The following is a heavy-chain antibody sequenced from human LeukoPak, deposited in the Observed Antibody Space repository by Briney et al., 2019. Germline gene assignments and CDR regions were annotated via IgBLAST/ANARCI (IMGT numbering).Heavy chain of an antibody. V-gene: IGHV4-59*08. CDR1: GGSISSYS. D-gene: IGHD6-13*01. J-gene: IGHJ4*02. CDR3: ARRYSSSASFFDY. Sequence: SETLSLTCTVSGGSISSYSWSWIRQPPGKGLEWIGYIYYSGSSNYNPSLKSRVTISVDTSKNQFSLKLSSVTAADTAVYYCARRYSSSASFFDYWGQGTLVTVSS. CDR2: IYYSGSS.